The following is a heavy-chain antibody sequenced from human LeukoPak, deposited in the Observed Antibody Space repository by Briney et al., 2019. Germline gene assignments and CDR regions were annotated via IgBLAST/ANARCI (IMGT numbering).Heavy chain of an antibody. V-gene: IGHV4-59*11. J-gene: IGHJ5*02. CDR1: GGSISSHY. Sequence: SETLSLTCTVSGGSISSHYWSWVRQPPGKGLEWIGYIYYSGSTNYNPSLKSRVTISVDTSKNQFSLKLSSVTAADTAVYYCARAGRKRDLFDPWGQGTLVTVSS. CDR2: IYYSGST. D-gene: IGHD1-14*01. CDR3: ARAGRKRDLFDP.